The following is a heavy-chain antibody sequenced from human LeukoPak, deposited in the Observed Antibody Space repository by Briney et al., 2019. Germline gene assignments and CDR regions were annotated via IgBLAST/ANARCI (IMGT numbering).Heavy chain of an antibody. CDR1: GFTFSSYW. CDR3: AKDGGIAVAGRQGFDY. Sequence: PGGSLRLSCAASGFTFSSYWMHWVRQAPGKGLVWVSRINSDGSSTSYADSVKGRFTISRDNAKNTLYLQMNSLRAEDTAVYYCAKDGGIAVAGRQGFDYWGQGTLVTVSS. CDR2: INSDGSST. J-gene: IGHJ4*02. D-gene: IGHD6-19*01. V-gene: IGHV3-74*01.